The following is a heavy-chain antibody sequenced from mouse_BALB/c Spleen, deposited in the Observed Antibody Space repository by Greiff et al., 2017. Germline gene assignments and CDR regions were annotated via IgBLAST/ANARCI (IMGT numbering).Heavy chain of an antibody. CDR3: ARHTYENDAMDY. D-gene: IGHD2-3*01. CDR1: GFTFSSYG. V-gene: IGHV5-6*01. J-gene: IGHJ4*01. CDR2: ISSGGSYT. Sequence: VQLKESGGDLVKPGGSLKLSCAASGFTFSSYGMSWVRQTPDKRLEWVATISSGGSYTYYPDSVKGRFTISRDNAKNTLYLQMSTLKSEDTAMCDSARHTYENDAMDYWGQGTSVTVSS.